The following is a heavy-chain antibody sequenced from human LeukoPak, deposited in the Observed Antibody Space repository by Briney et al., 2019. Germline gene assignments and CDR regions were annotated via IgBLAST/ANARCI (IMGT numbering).Heavy chain of an antibody. CDR2: IKQDGSEK. V-gene: IGHV3-7*01. J-gene: IGHJ4*02. CDR3: ALPVVRGVIPRGIFDY. CDR1: GLTFSSYW. Sequence: GGSLRLSCAVSGLTFSSYWVSWVRQAPGKGLEWVANIKQDGSEKYYVDSVKGRFTISRDNAKNSLYLQMNSLRAEDTAVYYCALPVVRGVIPRGIFDYWGQGTLVTVSS. D-gene: IGHD3-10*01.